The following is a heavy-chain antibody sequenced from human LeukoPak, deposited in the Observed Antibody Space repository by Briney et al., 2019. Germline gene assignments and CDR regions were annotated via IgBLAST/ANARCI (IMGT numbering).Heavy chain of an antibody. CDR3: AKGRGTAGAPNTWYLDL. CDR1: GFSFSTSG. D-gene: IGHD6-13*01. V-gene: IGHV3-30*02. Sequence: PGGSLRLSCAGSGFSFSTSGMHWVRQAPGKGLEWAALIKADGSDQYYADSVKGRSTISRDNSKDTLFLQMNSLRVEDTAVYYCAKGRGTAGAPNTWYLDLWGRGTPITVSS. CDR2: IKADGSDQ. J-gene: IGHJ2*01.